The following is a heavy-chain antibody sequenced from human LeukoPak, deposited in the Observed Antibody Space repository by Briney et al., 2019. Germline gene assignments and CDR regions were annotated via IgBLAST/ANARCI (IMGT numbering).Heavy chain of an antibody. J-gene: IGHJ4*02. CDR2: ISYDGSNK. D-gene: IGHD3-22*01. Sequence: GGSLRLSCAASGFTFSSYGMHWVRQAPGKGLEWVAVISYDGSNKYYADSVKGRFTISRDNSKNTLYLRMNSLRAEDTAVYYCAKGLGSGYYYLDYWGQGTLVTVSS. CDR3: AKGLGSGYYYLDY. CDR1: GFTFSSYG. V-gene: IGHV3-30*18.